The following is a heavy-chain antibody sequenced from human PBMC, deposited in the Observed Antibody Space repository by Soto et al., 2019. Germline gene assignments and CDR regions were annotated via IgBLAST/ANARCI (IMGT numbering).Heavy chain of an antibody. CDR2: INPSGGST. V-gene: IGHV1-46*01. Sequence: ASVKVSCKASGYTITSYYLHWVRQAPGQGLEWMGVINPSGGSTGYAQKFQGRVTLTREMYTSTVYMELSSLRSDDTAVYYCARDRSDVKVWGRYPLGHGAFDIWGHGTLVTVSS. CDR3: ARDRSDVKVWGRYPLGHGAFDI. D-gene: IGHD3-16*01. J-gene: IGHJ3*02. CDR1: GYTITSYY.